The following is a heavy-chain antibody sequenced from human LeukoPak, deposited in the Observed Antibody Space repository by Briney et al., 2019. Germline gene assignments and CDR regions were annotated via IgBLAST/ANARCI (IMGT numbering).Heavy chain of an antibody. J-gene: IGHJ5*02. Sequence: ASVKVSCKASGYTFTSYGINWARQATGQGLEWMGWMNPNSGNTGYAQKFQGRVTMTRNTSISTAYMELSSLRSDDTAVYYCARMDYGGNDANWFDPWGQGTLVTVSS. D-gene: IGHD4-23*01. CDR3: ARMDYGGNDANWFDP. CDR1: GYTFTSYG. CDR2: MNPNSGNT. V-gene: IGHV1-8*01.